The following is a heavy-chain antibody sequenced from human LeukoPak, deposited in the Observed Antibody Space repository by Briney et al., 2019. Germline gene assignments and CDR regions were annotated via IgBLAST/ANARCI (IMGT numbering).Heavy chain of an antibody. CDR3: ARDLGQYYDTSDNWFDP. V-gene: IGHV3-74*01. J-gene: IGHJ5*02. Sequence: GGSLRLSCATSGFTFSNYWMHWVRQAPGKGLVWVSRINSDGINTSYADSVKGRFTISRDNAKNTLNLQMNSLRAEDTAVYYCARDLGQYYDTSDNWFDPWGQGTLVTVSS. CDR2: INSDGINT. CDR1: GFTFSNYW. D-gene: IGHD3-22*01.